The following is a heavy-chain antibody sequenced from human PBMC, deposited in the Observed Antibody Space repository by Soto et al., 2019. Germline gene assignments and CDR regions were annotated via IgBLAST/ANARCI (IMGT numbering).Heavy chain of an antibody. Sequence: ASVKVSCKASGYTFTGYYMHWLRQAPGQGVEWMGWINPNSGGTNYAQKFQGRVTMTRDTSISTAYMELSSLRSDDTAVYFCARSRTYDFLGGFDPWGQGTRVPVSS. V-gene: IGHV1-2*02. CDR2: INPNSGGT. CDR3: ARSRTYDFLGGFDP. CDR1: GYTFTGYY. J-gene: IGHJ5*02. D-gene: IGHD3-16*01.